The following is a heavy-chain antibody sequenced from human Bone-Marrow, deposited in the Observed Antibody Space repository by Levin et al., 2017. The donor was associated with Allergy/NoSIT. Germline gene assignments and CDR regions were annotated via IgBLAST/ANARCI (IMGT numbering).Heavy chain of an antibody. CDR2: ISPSSSII. CDR3: VTEPSTQAYRQFDY. V-gene: IGHV3-48*01. J-gene: IGHJ4*02. Sequence: PGESLKISCAASGFSFNTYSMNWVRQAPGKGLEWVSYISPSSSIIYYADSVKGRFTISRDNAKNSLYLQMSSLRADDTAVYYCVTEPSTQAYRQFDYWGQGTQVTVSS. CDR1: GFSFNTYS. D-gene: IGHD2-2*01.